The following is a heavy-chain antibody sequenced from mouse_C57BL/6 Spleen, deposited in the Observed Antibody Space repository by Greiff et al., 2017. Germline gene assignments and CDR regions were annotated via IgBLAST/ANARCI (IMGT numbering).Heavy chain of an antibody. CDR2: INPNNGGT. Sequence: VQLQQPGPELVKPGASVKISCKASGYTFTDYYMNWVKQSHGQSLEWIGDINPNNGGTSYNEKFKGKATLTVAKSSSTAYMELRSLTSEDSAVYYCARGGDYDVPYAMGCWGQGTSVTVST. CDR3: ARGGDYDVPYAMGC. V-gene: IGHV1-26*01. CDR1: GYTFTDYY. J-gene: IGHJ4*01. D-gene: IGHD2-4*01.